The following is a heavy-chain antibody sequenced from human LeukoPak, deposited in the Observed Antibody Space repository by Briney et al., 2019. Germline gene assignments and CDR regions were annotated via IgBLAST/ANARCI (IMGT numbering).Heavy chain of an antibody. J-gene: IGHJ4*02. D-gene: IGHD2-15*01. Sequence: ASVKVSCKASGYTFTGYYMHWVRQAPGQGLERMGWINPNSGGTNYAQKFQGRVTMTRDTSISTAYMELSRLRSDDTAVYYCARALRGYCSGGSCYNLWGQGTLVTVYS. CDR2: INPNSGGT. CDR3: ARALRGYCSGGSCYNL. V-gene: IGHV1-2*02. CDR1: GYTFTGYY.